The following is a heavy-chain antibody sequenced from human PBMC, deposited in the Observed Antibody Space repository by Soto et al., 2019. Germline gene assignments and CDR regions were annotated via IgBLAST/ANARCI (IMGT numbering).Heavy chain of an antibody. V-gene: IGHV4-61*01. J-gene: IGHJ4*02. CDR3: ARGLGGSYYTNHFDY. CDR2: IYYSGST. CDR1: GASVSSGSHY. Sequence: PSETLSLTCSVSGASVSSGSHYWSWIRQSLGKGLEWIGFIYYSGSTNYNPSLKSRVTISVDTSKNQFSLKVSSVTAADTAVYYCARGLGGSYYTNHFDYWGQGTLVTVSS. D-gene: IGHD1-26*01.